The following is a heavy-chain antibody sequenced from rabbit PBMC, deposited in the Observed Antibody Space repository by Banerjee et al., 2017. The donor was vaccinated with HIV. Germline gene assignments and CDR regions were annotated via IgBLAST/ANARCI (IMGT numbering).Heavy chain of an antibody. V-gene: IGHV1S40*01. CDR2: IDTGNGDII. Sequence: QSLEESGGALVTPGGTLTLTCTASGIDFSSYYYMCWVRQAPGKGLEWIACIDTGNGDIIYYASWAKGRFTISKTSSTTVTLQMTSLTAADTATYFCARHGGGGSLALWGQGTLVTVS. J-gene: IGHJ3*01. CDR1: GIDFSSYYY. D-gene: IGHD2-1*01. CDR3: ARHGGGGSLAL.